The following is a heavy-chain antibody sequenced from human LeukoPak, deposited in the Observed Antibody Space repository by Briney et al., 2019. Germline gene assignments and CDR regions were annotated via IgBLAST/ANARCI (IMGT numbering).Heavy chain of an antibody. CDR1: GYTFTSYY. D-gene: IGHD1-26*01. J-gene: IGHJ6*04. CDR2: INLSSGAT. CDR3: WRATNFYYYYGMDV. V-gene: IGHV1-46*01. Sequence: ASVKLCCKTSGYTFTSYYIYWVRQAPGQGLEWMGIINLSSGATNYAQKFQGRVTMTSDTSTSTVYIELSSQRTEDKAVYYYWRATNFYYYYGMDVWGEGTTVTVSS.